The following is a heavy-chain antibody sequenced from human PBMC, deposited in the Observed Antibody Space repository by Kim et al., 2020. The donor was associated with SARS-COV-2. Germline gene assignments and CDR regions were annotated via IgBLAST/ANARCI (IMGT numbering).Heavy chain of an antibody. J-gene: IGHJ4*02. Sequence: SETLSLTCAVYGGSFSGYYCSWIRQSPGKGLEWIGDTTHTGSANYNPTLKSRVSISVDTSKNQFSLKLSSLSAADTAVYYCARGGPNTSGWYGWVYYWGQGTLVTVSS. CDR2: TTHTGSA. CDR1: GGSFSGYY. D-gene: IGHD6-19*01. CDR3: ARGGPNTSGWYGWVYY. V-gene: IGHV4-34*01.